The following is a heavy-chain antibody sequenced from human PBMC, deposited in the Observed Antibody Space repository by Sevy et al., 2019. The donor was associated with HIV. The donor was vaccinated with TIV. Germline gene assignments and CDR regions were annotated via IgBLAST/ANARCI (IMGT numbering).Heavy chain of an antibody. J-gene: IGHJ4*02. CDR2: IKQDGSKN. V-gene: IGHV3-7*01. CDR1: GFTFSGYW. CDR3: AREGAGGFDY. D-gene: IGHD2-15*01. Sequence: GGSLRLSCAASGFTFSGYWMSWVRQAPGKGLQWVANIKQDGSKNEFVDSVKGRFTISRDNPKNSLYLQMNSLTAEDTAVYYCAREGAGGFDYWGQGTLVTVSS.